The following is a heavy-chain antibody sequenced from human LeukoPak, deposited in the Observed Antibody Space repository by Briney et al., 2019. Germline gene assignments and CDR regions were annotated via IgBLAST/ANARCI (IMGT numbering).Heavy chain of an antibody. V-gene: IGHV4-4*02. Sequence: SETLSLTCAVSGVSIGSGGYWSWVRQPPGKGLEWIGQIFYIGSAHYNPSFESRVIMSIDNSRNQLSLRFNSVTAADTAVYYCAIGNGGYSGYDETVPFDYWGQGTLVTVSS. CDR3: AIGNGGYSGYDETVPFDY. D-gene: IGHD5-12*01. J-gene: IGHJ4*02. CDR2: IFYIGSA. CDR1: GVSIGSGGY.